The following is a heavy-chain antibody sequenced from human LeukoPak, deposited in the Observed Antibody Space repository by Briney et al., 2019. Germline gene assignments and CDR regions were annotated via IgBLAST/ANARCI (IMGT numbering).Heavy chain of an antibody. V-gene: IGHV4-61*02. CDR1: GGSISSGSYY. D-gene: IGHD1-26*01. CDR3: ARAKVGATTDGFDY. J-gene: IGHJ4*02. Sequence: SETLSLTCTVSGGSISSGSYYWSWIRQPAGKGLEWIGRIYTSGSTNYNPSLKSRVTISVDTSKNQFSLKVTSVIAADTAVYYCARAKVGATTDGFDYWGQGTLVTVSS. CDR2: IYTSGST.